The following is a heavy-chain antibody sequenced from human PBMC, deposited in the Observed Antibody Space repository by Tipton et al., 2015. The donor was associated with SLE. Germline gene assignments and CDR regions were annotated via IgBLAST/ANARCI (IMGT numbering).Heavy chain of an antibody. V-gene: IGHV4-61*08. CDR2: IYYSGST. D-gene: IGHD6-19*01. Sequence: TLSLTCTVSGGSISSGGYYWGWIRQPPGKGLEWIGYIYYSGSTNYNPSLKSRVTISVDTSKNQFSLKLSSVTAADTAVYYCARRVAVAVYWYFDLWGRGTLVTVSS. CDR1: GGSISSGGYY. CDR3: ARRVAVAVYWYFDL. J-gene: IGHJ2*01.